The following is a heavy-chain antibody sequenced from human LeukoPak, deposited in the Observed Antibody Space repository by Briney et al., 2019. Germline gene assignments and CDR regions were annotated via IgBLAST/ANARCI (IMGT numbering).Heavy chain of an antibody. J-gene: IGHJ6*03. CDR1: GFTFSSYW. D-gene: IGHD6-13*01. V-gene: IGHV3-7*04. CDR2: IKQDGSEK. CDR3: ARGVVESSSWYFPHYYYYYMDV. Sequence: SGGSLRLSCAASGFTFSSYWMSWVRQAPEKGLEWVANIKQDGSEKYYADSVKGRFTISRDNAKNSLYLQMNSLRAEDTAVYYCARGVVESSSWYFPHYYYYYMDVWGKGTTVTVSS.